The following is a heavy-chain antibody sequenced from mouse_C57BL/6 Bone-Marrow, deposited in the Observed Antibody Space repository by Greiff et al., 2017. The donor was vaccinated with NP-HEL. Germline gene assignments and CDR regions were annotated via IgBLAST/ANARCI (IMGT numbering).Heavy chain of an antibody. CDR2: IDPSDSYT. CDR1: GYTFTSYW. CDR3: ARDLYYYGSSYDYAMDY. J-gene: IGHJ4*01. Sequence: QVQLQQPGAELVMPGASVKLSCKASGYTFTSYWMHWVKQRPGQGLEWIGEIDPSDSYTNYNQKFKGKSTLTVDKSSSTAYMQLSSLASEDSAVYYCARDLYYYGSSYDYAMDYWGQGTSVTVSS. D-gene: IGHD1-1*01. V-gene: IGHV1-69*01.